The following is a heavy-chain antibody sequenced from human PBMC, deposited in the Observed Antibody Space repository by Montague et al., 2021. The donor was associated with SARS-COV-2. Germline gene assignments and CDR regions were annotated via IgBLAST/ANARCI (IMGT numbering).Heavy chain of an antibody. CDR1: GFTFSSYD. CDR2: IGSAGDT. Sequence: SLRLSCAASGFTFSSYDMRWVRQTTGKGLEWVSAIGSAGDTYYPGSVKGRFTISRENAKNSLYLQMNSLRAGDTAVYYCARGLRYFDWSPYGMDVWGQGTTVTVSS. CDR3: ARGLRYFDWSPYGMDV. V-gene: IGHV3-13*01. D-gene: IGHD3-9*01. J-gene: IGHJ6*02.